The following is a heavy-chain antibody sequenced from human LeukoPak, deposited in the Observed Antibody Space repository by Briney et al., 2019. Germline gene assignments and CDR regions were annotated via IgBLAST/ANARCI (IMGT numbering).Heavy chain of an antibody. V-gene: IGHV1-69*13. CDR2: IIPIFGTA. D-gene: IGHD1-26*01. Sequence: SVKVSCKASGYTFISYAMNWVRQAPGQGLEWMGGIIPIFGTANYAQKFQGRVTITADESTSTAYMELSSLRSEDTAVYYCARVGSGSYYDGGFDYWGQGTLVTVSS. J-gene: IGHJ4*02. CDR3: ARVGSGSYYDGGFDY. CDR1: GYTFISYA.